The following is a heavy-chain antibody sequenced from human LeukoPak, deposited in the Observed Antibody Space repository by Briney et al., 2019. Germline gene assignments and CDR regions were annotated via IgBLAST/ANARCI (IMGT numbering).Heavy chain of an antibody. V-gene: IGHV3-21*01. CDR1: GFIFRSYS. CDR3: ARVFTVITLFEASDI. Sequence: GGSLRLSCAASGFIFRSYSMNGVRQAPGKGLEWVQSISSDSSYIYYADSVKGRFTISRDNAKNSLYLQMNSLRAEDTAVYYCARVFTVITLFEASDIWGQGTMVTVSS. D-gene: IGHD3-22*01. CDR2: ISSDSSYI. J-gene: IGHJ3*02.